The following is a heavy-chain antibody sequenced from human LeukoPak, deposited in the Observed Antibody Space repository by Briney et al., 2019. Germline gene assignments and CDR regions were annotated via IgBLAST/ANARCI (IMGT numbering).Heavy chain of an antibody. CDR2: IYSGGST. V-gene: IGHV3-53*01. D-gene: IGHD3-22*01. Sequence: GGSLRLSCTASGFTFRNYAMHWLRQAPGKGLEWVSVIYSGGSTYYADSVKGRFTISRDNAKNSLYLQMNSLRAEDTAVYYCARDYYDSSGYGDYWGQGTLVTVSS. CDR3: ARDYYDSSGYGDY. CDR1: GFTFRNYA. J-gene: IGHJ4*02.